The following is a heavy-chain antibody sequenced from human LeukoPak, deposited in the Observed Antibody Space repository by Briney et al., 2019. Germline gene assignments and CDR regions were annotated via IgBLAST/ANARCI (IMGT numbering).Heavy chain of an antibody. CDR2: IEGSNDNT. D-gene: IGHD2-15*01. Sequence: SGGSLRLSCAASGFTFSGNAMSWVRQVPGKGPEWVSAIEGSNDNTHYADSVKGRFTVSRDISKNTLYLQMNSLRAEDTALYYCAKDLLRWSFDYWGQGTLVTVSS. V-gene: IGHV3-23*01. J-gene: IGHJ4*02. CDR1: GFTFSGNA. CDR3: AKDLLRWSFDY.